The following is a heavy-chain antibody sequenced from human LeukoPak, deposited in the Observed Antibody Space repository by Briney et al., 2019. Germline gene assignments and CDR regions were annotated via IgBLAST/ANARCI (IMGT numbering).Heavy chain of an antibody. CDR2: NHYTRIT. CDR3: VRIAADHPKNYFHDGMDV. J-gene: IGHJ6*02. D-gene: IGHD6-25*01. V-gene: IGHV4-39*01. CDR1: GGSISSSSDY. Sequence: SETLSLTCTVSGGSISSSSDYWGRVRQPPGRGLEWIWRNHYTRITYYNPTLESRLTISVGPSKNQFYMKMSSVTAADTAVFYCVRIAADHPKNYFHDGMDVWGQGATVTVSS.